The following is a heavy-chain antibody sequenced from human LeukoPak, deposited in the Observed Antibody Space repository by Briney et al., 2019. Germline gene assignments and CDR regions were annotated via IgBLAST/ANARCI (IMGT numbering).Heavy chain of an antibody. V-gene: IGHV3-7*01. D-gene: IGHD3-22*01. J-gene: IGHJ4*02. Sequence: GGSLRLSRAASGFTFSSYWMSWVRQAPGKGLEWVANIKQDGSEKYYVDSVKGRFTISRDNAKNSLYLQMNSLRAEDTAVYYCARTRITMIVGLASRFDYWGQGTLVTVSS. CDR3: ARTRITMIVGLASRFDY. CDR1: GFTFSSYW. CDR2: IKQDGSEK.